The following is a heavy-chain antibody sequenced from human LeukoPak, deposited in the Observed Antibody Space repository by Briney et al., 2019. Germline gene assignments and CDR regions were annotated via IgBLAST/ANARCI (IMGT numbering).Heavy chain of an antibody. CDR2: INPNSGGT. CDR3: ARENYYGSGSRWFDP. Sequence: GASVKVSCKGSGYTFTGYYMHWVRQAPGQGLEWMGWINPNSGGTNYAQKFQGRVTMTRDTSISTAYMELSRLRSDDTAVYYCARENYYGSGSRWFDPWGQGTLVTVSS. V-gene: IGHV1-2*02. CDR1: GYTFTGYY. D-gene: IGHD3-10*01. J-gene: IGHJ5*02.